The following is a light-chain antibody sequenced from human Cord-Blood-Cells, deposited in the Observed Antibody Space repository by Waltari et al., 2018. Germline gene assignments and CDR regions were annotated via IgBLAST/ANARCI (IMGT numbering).Light chain of an antibody. J-gene: IGLJ2*01. CDR3: SSYTSSSTLV. CDR1: MSDVRGSNY. CDR2: DVS. Sequence: QSALTQPASVSASPGPSITLSCTGTMSDVRGSNYVCRYQPHQGKAPKLMIYDVSNPPSGVSNRFSGSKSGNTASLTISGLQAEYEADYYCSSYTSSSTLVFGGGTELADL. V-gene: IGLV2-14*01.